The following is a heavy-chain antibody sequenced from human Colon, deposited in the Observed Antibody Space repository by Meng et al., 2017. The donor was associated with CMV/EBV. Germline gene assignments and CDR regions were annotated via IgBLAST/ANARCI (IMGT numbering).Heavy chain of an antibody. D-gene: IGHD3-9*01. CDR1: GFIFSNYV. V-gene: IGHV3-23*01. CDR2: ITRGADGT. J-gene: IGHJ5*01. CDR3: AQDDWEGLDS. Sequence: GESLKISCAASGFIFSNYVMTWVRQAPGKGLEWVSTITRGADGTYYADSVKGRFTISRDNAKNTLYLEMNILGADDTAIYYCAQDDWEGLDSWGQGTLVTVSS.